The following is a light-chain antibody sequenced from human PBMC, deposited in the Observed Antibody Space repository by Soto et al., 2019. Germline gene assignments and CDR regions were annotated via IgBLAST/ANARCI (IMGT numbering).Light chain of an antibody. J-gene: IGKJ4*01. CDR2: AAS. CDR3: QQSFSSALT. CDR1: HSIGNY. V-gene: IGKV1-39*01. Sequence: IQMTQSPSSLSASVGDRVTITCRASHSIGNYLNWYQQRPGKAPNLLIYAASSLRSGVPSRFRGSGSGTDFTLTISRLQPEDVATYFCQQSFSSALTFAGGTKVEIK.